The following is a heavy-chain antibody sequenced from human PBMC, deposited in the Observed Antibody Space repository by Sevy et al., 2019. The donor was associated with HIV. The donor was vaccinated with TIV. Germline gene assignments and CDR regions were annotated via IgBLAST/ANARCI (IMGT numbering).Heavy chain of an antibody. V-gene: IGHV3-33*01. D-gene: IGHD3-22*01. CDR1: RFTFSNYG. J-gene: IGHJ4*01. CDR2: ISNDGSNK. Sequence: GGSLRLSCAASRFTFSNYGMHWVRQAPGKGLEWVAVISNDGSNKYYADSVKGRFTISRDNSKNTLCLQMNSLRVEDTAVYFCARGGDFNDRSAKRDFDYWGHGTLVTVSS. CDR3: ARGGDFNDRSAKRDFDY.